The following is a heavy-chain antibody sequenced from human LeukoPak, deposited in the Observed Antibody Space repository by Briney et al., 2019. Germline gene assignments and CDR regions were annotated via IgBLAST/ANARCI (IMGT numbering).Heavy chain of an antibody. J-gene: IGHJ4*02. CDR2: IVVGSGNT. CDR1: GFTFTSSA. CDR3: ARSDGSGSYSYDY. D-gene: IGHD3-10*01. Sequence: SVKVSCKASGFTFTSSAVQWVRQARGQRLEWIGWIVVGSGNTNYAQKLQGRVTMTTDTSTSTAYMELRSLRSDDTAVYYCARSDGSGSYSYDYWGQGTLVTVSS. V-gene: IGHV1-58*01.